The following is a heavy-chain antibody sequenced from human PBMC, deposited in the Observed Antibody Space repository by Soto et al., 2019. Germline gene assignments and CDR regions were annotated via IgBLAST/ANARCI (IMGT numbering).Heavy chain of an antibody. D-gene: IGHD4-17*01. CDR3: ASAYGDPIYPYGMDV. CDR1: GYTFTNYI. V-gene: IGHV1-3*01. CDR2: INAGNGNT. J-gene: IGHJ6*02. Sequence: QVQLVQSGAEVKKPGASVKVSCKASGYTFTNYIMHWVRQAPGQRLKWMGWINAGNGNTKYSQKFQGRVTLTRDTSASTAYMELSSLRSEDTAVYYCASAYGDPIYPYGMDVWGQGTTVTVSS.